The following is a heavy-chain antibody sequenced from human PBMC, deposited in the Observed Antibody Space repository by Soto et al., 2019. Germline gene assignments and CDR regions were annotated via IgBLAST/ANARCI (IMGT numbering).Heavy chain of an antibody. CDR3: ARRNGLDIDAYY. J-gene: IGHJ4*02. D-gene: IGHD2-8*01. CDR1: GGSISSTTSS. Sequence: PSETPSLTCTVSGGSISSTTSSWGRWGRPPGKGRGCIGRFFLAGNTYYNPSLKSRVTISVDTSKNQFSLKLSSVTAADTAVYFCARRNGLDIDAYYWGQG. V-gene: IGHV4-39*01. CDR2: FFLAGNT.